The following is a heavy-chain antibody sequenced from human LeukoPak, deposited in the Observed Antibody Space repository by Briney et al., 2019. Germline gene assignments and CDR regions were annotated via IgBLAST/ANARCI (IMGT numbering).Heavy chain of an antibody. Sequence: SETLSLTCTVSGGSIGSYYWSWIRQPPGKGLEWIGYIYDSGSTNYNPSLKSRVTISLDTSKNRISLKLSSVTAADTAVYYCARDQRLGSAFDIWGQGTVVTVSS. V-gene: IGHV4-59*01. CDR2: IYDSGST. D-gene: IGHD7-27*01. CDR3: ARDQRLGSAFDI. CDR1: GGSIGSYY. J-gene: IGHJ3*02.